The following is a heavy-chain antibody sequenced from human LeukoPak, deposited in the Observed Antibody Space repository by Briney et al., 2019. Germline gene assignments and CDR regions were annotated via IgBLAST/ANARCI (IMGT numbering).Heavy chain of an antibody. J-gene: IGHJ4*02. Sequence: GRSLRLSCAASGFTFSSYAMHWVRQAPGKGLEWVSAISGSGGSTYYADSVKGRFTISRDNSKNTLYLQMNSLRAEDTAVYYCAKDSKVAATLLSYWGQGTLVTVSS. CDR2: ISGSGGST. CDR1: GFTFSSYA. D-gene: IGHD2-15*01. CDR3: AKDSKVAATLLSY. V-gene: IGHV3-23*01.